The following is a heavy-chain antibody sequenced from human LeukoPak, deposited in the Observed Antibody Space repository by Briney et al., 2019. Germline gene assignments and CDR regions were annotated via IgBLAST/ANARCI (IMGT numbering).Heavy chain of an antibody. J-gene: IGHJ4*02. CDR2: IIPIVGTA. Sequence: SVKVSCKASGGTFSSYAISWVRQAPAQGLEWMGGIIPIVGTANYAQKFQGRVTITTDESTSTAYLELSSLRSEDTAVYYCARASYCGGDCYGGWGQGTLVTVSS. D-gene: IGHD2-21*02. CDR3: ARASYCGGDCYGG. CDR1: GGTFSSYA. V-gene: IGHV1-69*05.